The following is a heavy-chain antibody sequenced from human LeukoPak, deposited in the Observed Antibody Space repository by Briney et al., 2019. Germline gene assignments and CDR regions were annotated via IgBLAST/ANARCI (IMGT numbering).Heavy chain of an antibody. CDR1: GFTFSSYG. CDR2: IRYGGRNK. J-gene: IGHJ6*02. D-gene: IGHD1-14*01. CDR3: ARENPDMDV. V-gene: IGHV3-30*02. Sequence: GGSLRLSCAASGFTFSSYGMHWVRQAPGKGLEWVTSIRYGGRNKYYADSVQGRFTISRDNSKNTLYLQMNSLRVEDTAVYYCARENPDMDVWGQGTTVTVSS.